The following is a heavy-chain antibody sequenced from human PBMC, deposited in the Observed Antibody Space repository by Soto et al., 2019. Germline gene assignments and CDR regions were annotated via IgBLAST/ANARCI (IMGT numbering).Heavy chain of an antibody. D-gene: IGHD2-2*01. CDR3: ARGRGNCVVTTCYLPFDS. CDR2: IYSDGNT. V-gene: IGHV3-53*02. Sequence: EVQLVETGGGLIQPGGSLILSCAASGFTVSSKYMSWLRQAPWKGLEWVSIIYSDGNTYYADSVKGRFTISRDNSKNTLNLQMNSLRAEDTAVYFCARGRGNCVVTTCYLPFDSWGQGTLVTVSS. J-gene: IGHJ4*02. CDR1: GFTVSSKY.